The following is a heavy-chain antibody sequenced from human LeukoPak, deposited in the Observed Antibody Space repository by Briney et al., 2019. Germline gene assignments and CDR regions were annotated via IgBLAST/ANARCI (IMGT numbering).Heavy chain of an antibody. CDR2: IIPILSIA. D-gene: IGHD3-9*01. Sequence: ASVKVSCKASGGTFSSYAISWVRQAPGQGLEWMGRIIPILSIANYAQKFQGRVTITADKSTSTAYMELSSLRSEDTAVYYCARVRYDILTGYPLNGMDVWGQGTTVTVSS. CDR3: ARVRYDILTGYPLNGMDV. CDR1: GGTFSSYA. V-gene: IGHV1-69*04. J-gene: IGHJ6*02.